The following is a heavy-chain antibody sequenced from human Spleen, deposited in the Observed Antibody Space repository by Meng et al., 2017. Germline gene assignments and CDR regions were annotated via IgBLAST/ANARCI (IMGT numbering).Heavy chain of an antibody. CDR3: ARDEDISAAGKLFGDY. Sequence: QVQLVQSGAEVKKPGVSVKVSCKASGYTFPDYWLHWVRRAPGQGLEWMGRINPKSGDTHYAQRFQGRVTMTGDTSISTTYMELSGLRSDDTAMYYCARDEDISAAGKLFGDYWGQGTLVTVPQ. V-gene: IGHV1-2*06. D-gene: IGHD6-13*01. J-gene: IGHJ4*02. CDR1: GYTFPDYW. CDR2: INPKSGDT.